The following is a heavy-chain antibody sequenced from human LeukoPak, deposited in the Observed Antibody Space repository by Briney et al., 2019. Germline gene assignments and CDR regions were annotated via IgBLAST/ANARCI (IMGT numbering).Heavy chain of an antibody. CDR2: IHSDGSGT. CDR3: ARGRSSSSWSDY. Sequence: GGSLRLSCAASGFIFSSYWMHWVRQAPGKGVVWVSRIHSDGSGTTYADSVKGRFTISRDNAKNTLYLQMTGLRDEDAAVYYCARGRSSSSWSDYWGQGTLVTVSS. J-gene: IGHJ4*02. V-gene: IGHV3-74*01. CDR1: GFIFSSYW. D-gene: IGHD6-13*01.